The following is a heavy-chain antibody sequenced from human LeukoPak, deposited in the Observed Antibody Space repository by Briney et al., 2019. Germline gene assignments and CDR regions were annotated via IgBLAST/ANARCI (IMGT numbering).Heavy chain of an antibody. CDR3: AKHPRYSGSYYFDY. V-gene: IGHV3-23*01. D-gene: IGHD1-26*01. Sequence: GGSPRLSCAASGFPFSSYAMSWVRQAPGKGLEWVAAINGGGDNTYYANSVRGRFTISRDNSKSTLILQMNGLRGEDTALYYCAKHPRYSGSYYFDYWGQGTLVTVSS. J-gene: IGHJ4*02. CDR2: INGGGDNT. CDR1: GFPFSSYA.